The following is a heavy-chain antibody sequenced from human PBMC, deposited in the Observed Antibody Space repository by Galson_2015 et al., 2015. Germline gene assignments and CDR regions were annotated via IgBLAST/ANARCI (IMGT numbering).Heavy chain of an antibody. J-gene: IGHJ6*02. CDR2: INHSGST. D-gene: IGHD6-13*01. CDR3: ARLGEQYSSSWYDYYYYGMDV. CDR1: GGSFSGYY. Sequence: SETLSLTCAVYGGSFSGYYWSWIRQPPGKGLEWIGEINHSGSTNYSPSLKSRGTISVDTSKNQFSLKLSSVTAADTAVYYCARLGEQYSSSWYDYYYYGMDVWGQGTTVTVSS. V-gene: IGHV4-34*01.